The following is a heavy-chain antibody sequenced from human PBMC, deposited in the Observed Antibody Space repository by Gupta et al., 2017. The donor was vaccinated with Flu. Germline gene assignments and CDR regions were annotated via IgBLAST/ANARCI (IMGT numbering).Heavy chain of an antibody. D-gene: IGHD5-12*01. CDR2: INPNSGGT. V-gene: IGHV1-2*04. Sequence: RQAPGQGLEWMGWINPNSGGTYYAQRFQGWVIMTRDTSISTVYLELSRLRSDDTALYYCARGGSDYPDAFDIWGQGKMVTVFS. J-gene: IGHJ3*02. CDR3: ARGGSDYPDAFDI.